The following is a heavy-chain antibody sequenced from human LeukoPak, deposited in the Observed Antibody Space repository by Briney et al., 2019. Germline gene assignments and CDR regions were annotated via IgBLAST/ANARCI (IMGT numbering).Heavy chain of an antibody. CDR1: GYSFPSYW. D-gene: IGHD3-10*01. Sequence: GESLKISCKGSGYSFPSYWIAWVRQMPGKGLEWMGIIYPGDSDTRYSQSIQGQVTISADKSINTAYLQWSSLKASDTAMYYCARLGNYGSGSRPIDYWGQGTLVTVSS. J-gene: IGHJ4*02. CDR2: IYPGDSDT. V-gene: IGHV5-51*01. CDR3: ARLGNYGSGSRPIDY.